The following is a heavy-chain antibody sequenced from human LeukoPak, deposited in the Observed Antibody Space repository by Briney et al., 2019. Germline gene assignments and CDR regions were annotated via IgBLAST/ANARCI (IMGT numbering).Heavy chain of an antibody. D-gene: IGHD3-22*01. J-gene: IGHJ3*02. CDR3: AREDSSGSNGFDI. V-gene: IGHV6-1*01. Sequence: SQTHSLTSAIYGDRVSRYSASRTSTRQYPARGLEWQGRTYYSSKWYNDYALSVKSRIAISPDTSKNQFSLLLNSVTLEDTALYYCAREDSSGSNGFDIWGQGTMVTVSS. CDR1: GDRVSRYSAS. CDR2: TYYSSKWYN.